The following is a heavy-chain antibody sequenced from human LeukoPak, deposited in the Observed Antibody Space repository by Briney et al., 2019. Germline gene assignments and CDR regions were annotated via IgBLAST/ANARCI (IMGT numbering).Heavy chain of an antibody. CDR1: GFTFSSYA. J-gene: IGHJ4*02. CDR3: AKGSYIVVVTANDY. Sequence: PPGGSLRLSCAASGFTFSSYAMSWVRQAPGKGLEWVSAISGSGGSTYYADSVKGRFTFSRDNSKNTLYLQMNSLRAEDTAVYYCAKGSYIVVVTANDYWGQGTLVTVSS. V-gene: IGHV3-23*01. CDR2: ISGSGGST. D-gene: IGHD2-21*02.